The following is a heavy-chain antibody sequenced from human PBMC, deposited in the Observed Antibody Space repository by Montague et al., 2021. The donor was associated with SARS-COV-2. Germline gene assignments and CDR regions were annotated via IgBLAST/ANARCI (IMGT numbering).Heavy chain of an antibody. CDR3: ASCYDSSGYYVF. D-gene: IGHD3-22*01. V-gene: IGHV4-59*08. Sequence: SETLSLTCTVSGGSISSYYWSWIRQPPGKGLEWIGYIYYTGSTNYNPSLRSRVTISVGTSKKQFSLKLNSVTAADTAVYYCASCYDSSGYYVFWGQGTLVTVSS. CDR1: GGSISSYY. CDR2: IYYTGST. J-gene: IGHJ4*02.